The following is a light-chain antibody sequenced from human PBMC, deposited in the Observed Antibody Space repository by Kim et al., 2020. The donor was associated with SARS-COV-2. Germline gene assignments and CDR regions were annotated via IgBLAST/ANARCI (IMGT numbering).Light chain of an antibody. CDR3: QTWDTSSDHVV. V-gene: IGLV3-21*04. J-gene: IGLJ2*01. CDR1: NIGSKS. CDR2: YDN. Sequence: SYELTQSPSVSVAPGKTATIACGGNNIGSKSVHWYQQKPGQAPVVVIYYDNDRPSGIPERFSGSNSGNTATLTISRVEAGDEADYYCQTWDTSSDHVVFGGGTQLTVL.